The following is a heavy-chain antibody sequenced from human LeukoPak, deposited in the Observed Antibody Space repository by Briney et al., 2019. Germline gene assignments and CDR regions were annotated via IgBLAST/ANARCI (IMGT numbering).Heavy chain of an antibody. CDR1: GFTFSSYG. V-gene: IGHV3-30*18. J-gene: IGHJ4*02. CDR2: ISYDGSNK. D-gene: IGHD5-18*01. CDR3: AKDKSGGYSYGGFDY. Sequence: GGSLRLSCAASGFTFSSYGMHWVRQAPGKGLEWVAVISYDGSNKYYADSVKGRFTISRDNSKNTLYLQMNSLRAEDTAVYYCAKDKSGGYSYGGFDYRGQGTLVTVSS.